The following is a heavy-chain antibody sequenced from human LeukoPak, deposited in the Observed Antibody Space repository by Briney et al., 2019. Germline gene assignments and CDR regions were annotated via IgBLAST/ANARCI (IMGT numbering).Heavy chain of an antibody. CDR3: AKPRPKDSETSGDDAFEL. CDR1: GFTFRGYP. Sequence: GSLRLSCAASGFTFRGYPLSWVRPAPGKGPEWVAAITGYGLSTYYADSVKGRFTISRDDPTNTVSLHMDSLRAEDTALYYCAKPRPKDSETSGDDAFELWGQGTMVIVSS. V-gene: IGHV3-23*01. J-gene: IGHJ3*01. D-gene: IGHD3-22*01. CDR2: ITGYGLST.